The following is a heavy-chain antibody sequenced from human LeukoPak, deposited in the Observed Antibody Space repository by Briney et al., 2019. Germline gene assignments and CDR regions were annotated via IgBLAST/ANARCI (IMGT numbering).Heavy chain of an antibody. Sequence: ASVKVSCKASGYTFSGYYIHWVRQAPGQGFEWMGWINPNSGGTNYAQKFQGRVTMTRDTSISTAYMELSRLRSDDTAVYYCARDIIGGFADVLGWFDPWGQGTLVTVSS. V-gene: IGHV1-2*02. CDR2: INPNSGGT. J-gene: IGHJ5*02. CDR1: GYTFSGYY. D-gene: IGHD4-23*01. CDR3: ARDIIGGFADVLGWFDP.